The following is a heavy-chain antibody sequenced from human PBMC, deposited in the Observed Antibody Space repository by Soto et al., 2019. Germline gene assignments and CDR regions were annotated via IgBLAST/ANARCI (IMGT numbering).Heavy chain of an antibody. D-gene: IGHD3-10*01. J-gene: IGHJ4*02. CDR2: ISWDGENE. Sequence: GGSLRLSCAASGFTFNDYAMHWVRQAPGKGLEWVSLISWDGENEFYAASVKGRFTISRDNSNDILYLQMNSLRGEDSALYYCAKDFDSDGYIYYIDYWGQGTLVTVS. CDR3: AKDFDSDGYIYYIDY. V-gene: IGHV3-43D*04. CDR1: GFTFNDYA.